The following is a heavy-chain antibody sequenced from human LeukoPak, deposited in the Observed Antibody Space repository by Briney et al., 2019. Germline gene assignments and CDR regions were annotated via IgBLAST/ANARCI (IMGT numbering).Heavy chain of an antibody. CDR2: ISGNMSYK. CDR3: ARDPGYYDSSGSFDY. CDR1: GFTFSSYT. Sequence: PGGSLRLSCAASGFTFSSYTINWVRQAPGKGLEWVSYISGNMSYKYYADSVKGRFTISRDNSKNTLYLQMNSLRAEDTAVYYCARDPGYYDSSGSFDYWGQGTLVTVSS. J-gene: IGHJ4*02. V-gene: IGHV3-21*01. D-gene: IGHD3-22*01.